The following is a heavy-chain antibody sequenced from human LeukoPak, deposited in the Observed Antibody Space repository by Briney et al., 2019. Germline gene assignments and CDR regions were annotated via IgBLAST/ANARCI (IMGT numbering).Heavy chain of an antibody. D-gene: IGHD3-22*01. CDR1: GFTFSDYY. J-gene: IGHJ3*02. Sequence: GGSLRLSCAASGFTFSDYYMSWIRQAPGKGLEWVSYISSSGSTIYYADSVKGRFTISRDSAKNSLYLQMNSLRAEDTAVYYCAREGTYYYDSSGPDAFDIWGQGTMVTVSS. CDR2: ISSSGSTI. CDR3: AREGTYYYDSSGPDAFDI. V-gene: IGHV3-11*01.